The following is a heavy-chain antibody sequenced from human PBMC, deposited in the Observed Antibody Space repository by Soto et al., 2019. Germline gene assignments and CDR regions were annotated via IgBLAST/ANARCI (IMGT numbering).Heavy chain of an antibody. D-gene: IGHD5-18*01. Sequence: ASVEVSCEASGYTFTGYYMHWAQQAPGQGLEWMGWISGYNGNTNYAQTLQGRVTMTTDTSTSTAYIEVRSLRSDDTAVYFCARAVNTAVRVPLFDYWVKGTLVPVSP. CDR2: ISGYNGNT. J-gene: IGHJ4*02. CDR3: ARAVNTAVRVPLFDY. CDR1: GYTFTGYY. V-gene: IGHV1-18*04.